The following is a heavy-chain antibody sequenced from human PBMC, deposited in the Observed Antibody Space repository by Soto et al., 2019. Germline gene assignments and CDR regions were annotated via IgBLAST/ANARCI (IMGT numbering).Heavy chain of an antibody. J-gene: IGHJ6*02. V-gene: IGHV1-69*12. Sequence: QVQLVQSGAEVKKPGSSVKVSCKASGGTFSSYAISWVRQAPGQGLEWMGGIIPIFGTANDAQKFQGRVTITADESTSTAYLELSSLSSEDTAVYYCASVAGTNYYYYYGMDVWGQGTTVTVSS. CDR2: IIPIFGTA. CDR1: GGTFSSYA. CDR3: ASVAGTNYYYYYGMDV. D-gene: IGHD6-19*01.